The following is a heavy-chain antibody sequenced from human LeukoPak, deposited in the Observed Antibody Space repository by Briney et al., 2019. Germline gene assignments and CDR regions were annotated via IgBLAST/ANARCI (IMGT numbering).Heavy chain of an antibody. CDR3: AKVFGVAAAGTGLEFDP. J-gene: IGHJ5*02. Sequence: PGGSLRLSCAASGFTFSSYAMSWVRQAPGKGLEWVSAISGSGGSTYYADSVKGRFTISRDNSKNTLYLQMNSLRAEDTAVYYCAKVFGVAAAGTGLEFDPWGQGTLVTVSS. CDR1: GFTFSSYA. V-gene: IGHV3-23*01. CDR2: ISGSGGST. D-gene: IGHD6-13*01.